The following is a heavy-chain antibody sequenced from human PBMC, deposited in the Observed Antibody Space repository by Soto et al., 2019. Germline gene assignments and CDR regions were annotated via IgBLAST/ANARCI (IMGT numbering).Heavy chain of an antibody. CDR3: ARRRYDFWSGYCANDNWFDP. CDR1: GYSFTSYW. Sequence: PGESLKISFKGSGYSFTSYWISWVRQMPGKGLEWMGRIDPSDSYTNYSPSFQGHVTISADKSISTAYLQWSSLKASDTAMYYCARRRYDFWSGYCANDNWFDPWGQGTLVTVSS. V-gene: IGHV5-10-1*01. J-gene: IGHJ5*02. CDR2: IDPSDSYT. D-gene: IGHD3-3*01.